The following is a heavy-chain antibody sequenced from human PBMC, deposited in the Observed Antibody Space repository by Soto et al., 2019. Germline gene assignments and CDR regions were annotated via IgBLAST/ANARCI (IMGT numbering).Heavy chain of an antibody. J-gene: IGHJ6*03. CDR3: ASGSGSYYNYYYYYMDV. V-gene: IGHV1-18*01. Sequence: QVQLVQSGAEVKKPGASVKVSCKASGYTFTSYGISWVRQAPGQGLEWMGWISAYNGNTNYAQKLQGRVTMTTDTSTSTAYMEMRSLRSDDTAVYYCASGSGSYYNYYYYYMDVWGKGTTVTVSS. CDR2: ISAYNGNT. CDR1: GYTFTSYG. D-gene: IGHD3-10*01.